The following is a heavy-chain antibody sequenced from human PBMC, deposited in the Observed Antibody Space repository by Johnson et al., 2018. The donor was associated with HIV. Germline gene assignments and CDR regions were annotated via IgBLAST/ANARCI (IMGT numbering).Heavy chain of an antibody. V-gene: IGHV3-23*04. CDR1: GFSFSSYA. CDR3: ANLLFLQWLAPDDGFDI. CDR2: ISGSGVST. Sequence: VQLVESEGGVVQPGGSLRLSCAASGFSFSSYALTWVRQAPGKGLEWVSGISGSGVSTYYADSVKGRFTISRDNSKDTLFLQMDSLRTEDTAVYYCANLLFLQWLAPDDGFDIWGQGTMVTVSS. J-gene: IGHJ3*02. D-gene: IGHD3-3*01.